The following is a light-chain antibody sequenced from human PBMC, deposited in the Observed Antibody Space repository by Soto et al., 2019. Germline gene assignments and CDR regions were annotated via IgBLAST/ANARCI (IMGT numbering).Light chain of an antibody. J-gene: IGKJ4*02. CDR3: QHYDTYSP. Sequence: DIQMTQSPSTLSASVGDRVTITCRASQIISNRLAWYQQKPGKAPKPLIYKTSSLESGVPARFSGSGSGTEFTLTISSLQPDDFATYFCQHYDTYSPFGGGTKVEIK. CDR2: KTS. V-gene: IGKV1-5*03. CDR1: QIISNR.